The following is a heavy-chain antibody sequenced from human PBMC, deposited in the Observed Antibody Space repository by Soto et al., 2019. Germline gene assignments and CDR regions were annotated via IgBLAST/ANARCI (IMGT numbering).Heavy chain of an antibody. Sequence: SPTLSLKCAISGARVSSPREDWQGSRQSPSRGLEWLGRTYYRSKGSPPYAVSVKSRITVNPDTSKNQFALQLNSVTPEDTAVYYCARSGPGGYIDYWGQATLVPFSS. J-gene: IGHJ4*02. V-gene: IGHV6-1*01. D-gene: IGHD3-22*01. CDR2: TYYRSKGSP. CDR1: GARVSSPRED. CDR3: ARSGPGGYIDY.